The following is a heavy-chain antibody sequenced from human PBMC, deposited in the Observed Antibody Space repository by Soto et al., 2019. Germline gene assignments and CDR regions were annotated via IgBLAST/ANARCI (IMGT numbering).Heavy chain of an antibody. CDR2: ISYDGSNK. V-gene: IGHV3-30-3*01. CDR1: GFTLVRYA. J-gene: IGHJ3*02. D-gene: IGHD1-1*01. CDR3: ARAVRVRDAFDI. Sequence: SLRLSCAVSGFTLVRYAMHWVLQAPGKGLEWVAVISYDGSNKYYADSVKGRFTISRDNSKNTLYLQMNSLRAEDTAVYYCARAVRVRDAFDIWGQGTMVTVSS.